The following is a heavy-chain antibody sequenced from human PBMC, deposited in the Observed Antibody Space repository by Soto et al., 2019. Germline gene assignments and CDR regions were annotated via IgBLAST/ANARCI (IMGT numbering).Heavy chain of an antibody. CDR3: ARGEGSSSWYPNVHRWFDP. Sequence: SETLSLTCAVYGGSFSGYYWSWIRQPPGKGLEWIGEINHSGSTNYNPSLKSRVTISVDTSKNQFSLKLSSVTAADTAVYYCARGEGSSSWYPNVHRWFDPWGQGTLVTVSS. CDR2: INHSGST. J-gene: IGHJ5*02. CDR1: GGSFSGYY. V-gene: IGHV4-34*01. D-gene: IGHD6-13*01.